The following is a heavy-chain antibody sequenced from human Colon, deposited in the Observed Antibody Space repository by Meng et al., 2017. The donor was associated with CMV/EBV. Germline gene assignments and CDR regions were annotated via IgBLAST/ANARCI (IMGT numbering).Heavy chain of an antibody. D-gene: IGHD1-26*01. CDR2: ISTSRGDT. CDR1: GYTFNNYG. Sequence: ASVKVSCKASGYTFNNYGISWVRQAPGQGFESLGWISTSRGDTNSAQKFQGRVTMTMDMSISTAYMELSSLRSDDTAVYYCARISGSLWYFDYWGQGTLVTVSS. CDR3: ARISGSLWYFDY. J-gene: IGHJ4*02. V-gene: IGHV1-18*01.